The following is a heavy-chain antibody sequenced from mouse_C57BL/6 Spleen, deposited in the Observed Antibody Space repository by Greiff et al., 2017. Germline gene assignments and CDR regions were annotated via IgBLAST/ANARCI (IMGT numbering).Heavy chain of an antibody. D-gene: IGHD1-1*01. V-gene: IGHV1-80*01. CDR3: ARGGGITTVVSYFDY. CDR1: GYAFSSYW. J-gene: IGHJ2*01. Sequence: QVQLQQSGAELVKPGASVKISCKASGYAFSSYWMNWVKQRPGKGLEWIGQIYPGDGDTNYNGKFKGKATLTADKSSSTAYMQLSSLTCEDPAVYFCARGGGITTVVSYFDYWGQGTTLTVSS. CDR2: IYPGDGDT.